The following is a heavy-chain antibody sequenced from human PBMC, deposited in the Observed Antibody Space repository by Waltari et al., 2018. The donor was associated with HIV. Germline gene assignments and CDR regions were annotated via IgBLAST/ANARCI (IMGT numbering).Heavy chain of an antibody. Sequence: QVQLVESGGGVVQPGRSLRLSCAASGFTFSSYGMHWVRQAPGKGLGWGAVICYERRNKYYADSVKGRFTISRDNSKNTLYLQMNSLRAEDTAVYYCARDSYSSGWHADYWGQGTLVTVSS. V-gene: IGHV3-33*01. J-gene: IGHJ4*02. CDR1: GFTFSSYG. CDR3: ARDSYSSGWHADY. D-gene: IGHD6-19*01. CDR2: ICYERRNK.